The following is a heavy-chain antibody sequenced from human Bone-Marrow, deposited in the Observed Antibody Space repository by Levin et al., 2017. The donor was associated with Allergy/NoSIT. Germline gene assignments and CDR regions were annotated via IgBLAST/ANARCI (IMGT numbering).Heavy chain of an antibody. CDR1: GGTFNTHG. D-gene: IGHD2-2*01. Sequence: SVKVSCKASGGTFNTHGVSWVRQAPGQGLEWVGGIIPVFGKTNSAQKFQGRVSISADKSTNTVYMELGSLRSEDTATYYCARGRVDHLGHCSTTTCPEGFDFWGQGTMVTVSS. V-gene: IGHV1-69*06. CDR3: ARGRVDHLGHCSTTTCPEGFDF. J-gene: IGHJ3*01. CDR2: IIPVFGKT.